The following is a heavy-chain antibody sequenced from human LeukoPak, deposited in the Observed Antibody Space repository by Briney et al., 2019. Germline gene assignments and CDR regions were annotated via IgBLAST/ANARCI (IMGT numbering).Heavy chain of an antibody. J-gene: IGHJ4*02. Sequence: PRGSLRLSCAASGFTFSSYEMNWVRQAPGKGLEWVSYISSSGTTIYYADSVNGRFTISRDNAKNALYLQMNSLRAEDTAVYYCAREAAGYSSGWPDYWGQGTLVTVSS. V-gene: IGHV3-48*03. D-gene: IGHD6-19*01. CDR3: AREAAGYSSGWPDY. CDR1: GFTFSSYE. CDR2: ISSSGTTI.